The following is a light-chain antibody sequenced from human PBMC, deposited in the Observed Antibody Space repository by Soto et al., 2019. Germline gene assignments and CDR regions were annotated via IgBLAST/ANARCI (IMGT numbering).Light chain of an antibody. J-gene: IGLJ2*01. CDR2: EVS. V-gene: IGLV2-14*01. CDR3: SSYTSSRTLA. Sequence: QSALTQPASVSGSPGQSITISCTGTSSDVGGYNYVSWYQQHPGKAPKLMIYEVSNRPSGVSNRFSGSKSGNTASLTISGLQAEEEAEYYCSSYTSSRTLAFGGGTKL. CDR1: SSDVGGYNY.